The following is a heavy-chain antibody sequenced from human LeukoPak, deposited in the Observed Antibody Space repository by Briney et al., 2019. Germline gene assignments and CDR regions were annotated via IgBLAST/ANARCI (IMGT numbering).Heavy chain of an antibody. D-gene: IGHD6-19*01. CDR1: GGSISSYY. CDR2: IYYSGST. V-gene: IGHV4-59*01. Sequence: PSETLSLTCTVSGGSISSYYWSWIQQPPGKGLEWIGYIYYSGSTNYHPSLKSRVTISVDTSKNQFSLKLSSVTAADTAVYYCARLAVAGPYYYYYYMDVWGKGTTVTVSS. CDR3: ARLAVAGPYYYYYYMDV. J-gene: IGHJ6*03.